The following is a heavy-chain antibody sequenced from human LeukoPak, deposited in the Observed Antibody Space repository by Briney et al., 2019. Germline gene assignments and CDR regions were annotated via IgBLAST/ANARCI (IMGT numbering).Heavy chain of an antibody. CDR1: GFTFSSYS. CDR3: ARDLAFYGSGSYWYHYDSSGYYSVLDDY. D-gene: IGHD3-22*01. CDR2: ISSSSSYI. Sequence: GGSLGLSCAASGFTFSSYSMNWVRQAPGKGLEWVSSISSSSSYIYYADSVKGRFTISRDNAKNSLYLQMNSLRAEDTAVYYCARDLAFYGSGSYWYHYDSSGYYSVLDDYWGQGTLVTVSS. V-gene: IGHV3-21*01. J-gene: IGHJ4*02.